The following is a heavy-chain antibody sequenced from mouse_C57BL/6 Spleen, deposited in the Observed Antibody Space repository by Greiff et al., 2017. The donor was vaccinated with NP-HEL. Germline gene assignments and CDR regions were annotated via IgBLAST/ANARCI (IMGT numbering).Heavy chain of an antibody. D-gene: IGHD1-1*01. Sequence: VQLQQSGAELVRPGASVTLSCKASGYTFTDYEMHWVKQTPVHGLEWIGAIDPETGGTAYNQKFKGKAILTADKSSSTAYMELRSLTSEDSAVYYCTRYITTVVASSGFAYWGQGTLVTVSA. CDR3: TRYITTVVASSGFAY. CDR2: IDPETGGT. J-gene: IGHJ3*01. V-gene: IGHV1-15*01. CDR1: GYTFTDYE.